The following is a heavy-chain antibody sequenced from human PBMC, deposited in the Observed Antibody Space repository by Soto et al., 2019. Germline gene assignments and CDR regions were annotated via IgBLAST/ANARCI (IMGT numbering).Heavy chain of an antibody. D-gene: IGHD5-18*01. V-gene: IGHV1-24*01. J-gene: IGHJ4*02. CDR1: GYTLTELS. Sequence: ASVKVSCKVSGYTLTELSMHWVRQAPGKGLEWMGGFDPEDGETIYAQKFQGRVTITRDTSASTAYMELSSLRSEDTAVYYCARATAMVGFDYWGQGTLVTVSS. CDR2: FDPEDGET. CDR3: ARATAMVGFDY.